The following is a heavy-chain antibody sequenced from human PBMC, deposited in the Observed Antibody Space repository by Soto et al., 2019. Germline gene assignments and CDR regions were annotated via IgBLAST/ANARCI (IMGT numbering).Heavy chain of an antibody. Sequence: GASVKVSCKTSGYDFSSYAMHWVRQAPGQRLEWMGWINIGSGRTEYSQNLQDRISITRDTAASTVYMDLSSLKSEDTSVYFCVRDGGDCGYRLTYYYYIGLDVWGQGTTVTV. CDR1: GYDFSSYA. D-gene: IGHD2-21*02. J-gene: IGHJ6*02. CDR3: VRDGGDCGYRLTYYYYIGLDV. V-gene: IGHV1-3*04. CDR2: INIGSGRT.